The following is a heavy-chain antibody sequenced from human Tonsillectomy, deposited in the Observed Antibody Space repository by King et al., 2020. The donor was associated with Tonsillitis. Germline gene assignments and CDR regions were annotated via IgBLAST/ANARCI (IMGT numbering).Heavy chain of an antibody. CDR2: MYASGAT. D-gene: IGHD3-10*01. CDR3: ARETYYGSKNSRSSHYYWYYYMDV. J-gene: IGHJ6*03. V-gene: IGHV4-4*07. Sequence: QLQESGPGLVKPSETLYLTCNVSGGSISSHSWSWIRQPAGKGLEWLGRMYASGATNPNPSLKSRVTLSADTSKNQFSLKLSSVTAADTAVYYCARETYYGSKNSRSSHYYWYYYMDV. CDR1: GGSISSHS.